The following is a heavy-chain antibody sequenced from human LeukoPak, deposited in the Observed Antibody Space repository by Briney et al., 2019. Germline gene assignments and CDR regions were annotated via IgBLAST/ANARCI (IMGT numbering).Heavy chain of an antibody. V-gene: IGHV4-59*08. CDR1: GGSISSYY. CDR2: IYYSGST. D-gene: IGHD4-23*01. Sequence: SETLSLTCTVSGGSISSYYWSWIRQPPGKGLEWIGYIYYSGSTNYNPSLKSRVTISVDTSKNQFSLKLSSMTAADAAVYYCARLLHDYGGYSPFDCWGQGALVTVSS. CDR3: ARLLHDYGGYSPFDC. J-gene: IGHJ4*02.